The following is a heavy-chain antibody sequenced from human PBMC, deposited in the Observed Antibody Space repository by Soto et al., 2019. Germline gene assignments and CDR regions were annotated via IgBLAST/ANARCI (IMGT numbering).Heavy chain of an antibody. J-gene: IGHJ6*04. CDR3: ARLFDIVLVPAAYYYGMDV. D-gene: IGHD2-2*01. Sequence: QVQLVQSGAEVKKPGASVKVSCKASGYTFTSYGISWVRQAPGQGLEWMAWISAYNGNTNYAQKLQGRVTITTDTSTSTAYMELRRLRFDDTAVYYCARLFDIVLVPAAYYYGMDVWGEGTTLTVSS. CDR2: ISAYNGNT. CDR1: GYTFTSYG. V-gene: IGHV1-18*01.